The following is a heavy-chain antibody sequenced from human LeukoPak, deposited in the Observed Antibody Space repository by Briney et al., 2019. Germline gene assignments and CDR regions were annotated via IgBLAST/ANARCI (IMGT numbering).Heavy chain of an antibody. D-gene: IGHD3-16*01. CDR2: IYYSGST. CDR1: GGSISSYY. J-gene: IGHJ4*02. Sequence: SETLSLICTVSGGSISSYYWSWIRQPPGKGLEWIGYIYYSGSTNYNPSLKSRVTISVDTSKNQFSLKLSSVTAADTAVYYCARVSVLGVQYFDYWGQGTLVTVSS. CDR3: ARVSVLGVQYFDY. V-gene: IGHV4-59*01.